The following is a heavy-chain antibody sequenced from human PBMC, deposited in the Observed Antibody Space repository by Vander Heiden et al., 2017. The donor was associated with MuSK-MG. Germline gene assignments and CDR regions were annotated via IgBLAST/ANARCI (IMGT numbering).Heavy chain of an antibody. CDR1: GGSFSGYY. J-gene: IGHJ4*02. CDR3: ARGPSYYDY. CDR2: INHRGST. Sequence: QVQLQQWGAGLLKPSETLSLTCAVYGGSFSGYYWSWIRQPPGKGLEWIGEINHRGSTNDNPSLKSRVTISVDTSKNQLSMKMSSVTAADTAVYDCARGPSYYDYWGQGTLVTVYS. D-gene: IGHD3-10*01. V-gene: IGHV4-34*01.